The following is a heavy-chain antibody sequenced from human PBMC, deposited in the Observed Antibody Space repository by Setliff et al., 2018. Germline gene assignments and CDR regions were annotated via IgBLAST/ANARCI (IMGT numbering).Heavy chain of an antibody. CDR3: ERRQLGTMENY. CDR1: GDSMSNFF. CDR2: YRSGST. J-gene: IGHJ4*02. V-gene: IGHV4-4*08. D-gene: IGHD2-2*01. Sequence: SETLSLTCSVSGDSMSNFFWSWIRQPPGKGLEWIGYYRSGSTNYSPSFKSRVTVSADRSRNQFSLNLNSVTAADTAVYYCERRQLGTMENYWGPGALVTVSS.